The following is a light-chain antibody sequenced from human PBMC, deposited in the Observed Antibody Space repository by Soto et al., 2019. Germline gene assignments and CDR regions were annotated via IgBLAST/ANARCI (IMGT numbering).Light chain of an antibody. CDR3: QQYGSSPRT. V-gene: IGKV3-20*01. Sequence: EIVLTQSPGALSLSPGERATLSCGASQSVSSSYLAWYQQKPGQAPRLLIYGASTRATGIPDRFSGSGSGTDFTLTISRLEPEDFAVYYWQQYGSSPRTFGQGTKVEI. J-gene: IGKJ1*01. CDR1: QSVSSSY. CDR2: GAS.